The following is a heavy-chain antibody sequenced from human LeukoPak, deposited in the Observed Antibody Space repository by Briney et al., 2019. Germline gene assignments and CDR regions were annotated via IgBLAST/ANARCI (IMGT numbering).Heavy chain of an antibody. CDR3: ARGRLERSYYYYYMDV. Sequence: ASVKVSCKASGYTFTSYDINWVRRATGQGLEWMGWMNPNSGNTGYAQKFQGRVTMTRNTSISTAYMELSSLRSEDTAVYYCARGRLERSYYYYYMDVWGKGTTVTVSS. CDR1: GYTFTSYD. J-gene: IGHJ6*03. D-gene: IGHD1-1*01. CDR2: MNPNSGNT. V-gene: IGHV1-8*01.